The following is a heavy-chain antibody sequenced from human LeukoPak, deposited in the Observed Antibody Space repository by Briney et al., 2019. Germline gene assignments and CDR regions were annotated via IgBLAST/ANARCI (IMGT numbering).Heavy chain of an antibody. V-gene: IGHV1-18*04. J-gene: IGHJ5*02. CDR2: ISAYNGNT. CDR1: GYTFTSYG. Sequence: ASVKVSCKASGYTFTSYGISWVRQAPGQGLEWMGLISAYNGNTNYAQKLQGRVTVTTDTSTSTAYMELRSLRSDDTAVYYCARGPIAVAGTPLGLLFDPWGQGTLVTVSS. CDR3: ARGPIAVAGTPLGLLFDP. D-gene: IGHD6-19*01.